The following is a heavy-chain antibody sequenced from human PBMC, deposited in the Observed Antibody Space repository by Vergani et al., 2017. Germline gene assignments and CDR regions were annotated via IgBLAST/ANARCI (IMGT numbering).Heavy chain of an antibody. CDR2: IHPADSDT. V-gene: IGHV5-51*01. CDR3: ARLYGRDRSGSKYFDY. J-gene: IGHJ4*02. Sequence: EVQLVQSGAEVKKPGESLKISCQISGYSFTNYWIGWVRQMPGKGLEWMGIIHPADSDTRYRPSFQGQVTISVDKSISTAYLQRSSLRASDSAMYYCARLYGRDRSGSKYFDYWGQGTLVTVSS. D-gene: IGHD6-25*01. CDR1: GYSFTNYW.